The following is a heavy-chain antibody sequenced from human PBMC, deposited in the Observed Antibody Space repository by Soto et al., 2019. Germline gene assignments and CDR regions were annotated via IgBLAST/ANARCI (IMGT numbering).Heavy chain of an antibody. J-gene: IGHJ4*02. Sequence: SETLSLTCTVSGDSITSGNYYWSWIRQPPGKGPEWIGYIYYSGSTYSNPSLNGRLTMSVDTSKNQFSLKLSSVTAADTALYYCARHYYDSSAYHFVGLDYWGQGALVTVSS. CDR3: ARHYYDSSAYHFVGLDY. V-gene: IGHV4-30-4*01. D-gene: IGHD3-22*01. CDR2: IYYSGST. CDR1: GDSITSGNYY.